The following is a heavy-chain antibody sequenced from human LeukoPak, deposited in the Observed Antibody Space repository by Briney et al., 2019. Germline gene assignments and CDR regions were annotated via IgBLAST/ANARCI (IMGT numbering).Heavy chain of an antibody. D-gene: IGHD3-16*01. Sequence: SGPTLVNPTQTLTLTCTFSGFSLSTSGVGVGWNRQPPGKALEWLALIYGNDDKRYSPSLKSRLTITKDTSKNQVVLTMTNMDPADTATYYCVHDIPGGEGFQHWGQGTLVTVSS. CDR3: VHDIPGGEGFQH. V-gene: IGHV2-5*01. CDR1: GFSLSTSGVG. J-gene: IGHJ1*01. CDR2: IYGNDDK.